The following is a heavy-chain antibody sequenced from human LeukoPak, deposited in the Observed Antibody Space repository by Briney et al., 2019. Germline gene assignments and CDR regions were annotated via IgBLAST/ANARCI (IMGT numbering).Heavy chain of an antibody. CDR3: ARGSITGTTEIFY. J-gene: IGHJ4*02. V-gene: IGHV4-38-2*02. Sequence: PSETLSLTCSVSGHSISSGYYWGWVRRPPGKGLEWIGSISQSGSTYYSPSLRSRVTISVDTSKNQISLKLSFVTAADTAVYYCARGSITGTTEIFYWGQGTLVTVSS. D-gene: IGHD1-7*01. CDR1: GHSISSGYY. CDR2: ISQSGST.